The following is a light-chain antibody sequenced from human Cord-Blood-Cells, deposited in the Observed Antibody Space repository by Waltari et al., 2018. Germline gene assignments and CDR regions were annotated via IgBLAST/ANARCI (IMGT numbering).Light chain of an antibody. CDR1: SSDVGGYNY. J-gene: IGLJ3*02. Sequence: QSALTQPASVSGSPGQSITISCPGTSSDVGGYNYLSWYQQHPGKAPKLMIYDVSNRPSGVSNRFSGSKSGNTASLTISGLQAEDEADYYCSSYTSSSTLDWVFGGGTKLTVL. V-gene: IGLV2-14*01. CDR3: SSYTSSSTLDWV. CDR2: DVS.